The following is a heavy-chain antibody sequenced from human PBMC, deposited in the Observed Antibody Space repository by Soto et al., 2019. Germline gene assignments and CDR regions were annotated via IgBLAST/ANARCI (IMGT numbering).Heavy chain of an antibody. J-gene: IGHJ6*02. CDR3: ARAKMVHGDYAHDYAMDV. V-gene: IGHV3-48*02. Sequence: EVQLVESGGGLVQPGGSLRLSCAASGFTFRMTSLNWVRQAPGKGLHWLAYISSSGGIIHYDDSVKGRFTVSRDNAKNQLYLQLDSLRDEDTAIYYCARAKMVHGDYAHDYAMDVWGQGTTVTVSS. CDR1: GFTFRMTS. CDR2: ISSSGGII. D-gene: IGHD4-17*01.